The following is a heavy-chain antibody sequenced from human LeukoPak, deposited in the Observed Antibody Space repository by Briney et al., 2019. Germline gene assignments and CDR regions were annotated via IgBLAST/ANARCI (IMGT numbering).Heavy chain of an antibody. J-gene: IGHJ4*02. CDR3: AREAARHFDY. CDR2: IWYDGSNK. V-gene: IGHV3-33*08. D-gene: IGHD6-6*01. CDR1: GFTVSSNY. Sequence: GGSLRLSCAASGFTVSSNYMSWVRQAPGKGLEWVAVIWYDGSNKYYADSVKGRFTISRDNSKNTLYLQMNSLRAEDTAVYYCAREAARHFDYWGQGTLVTVSS.